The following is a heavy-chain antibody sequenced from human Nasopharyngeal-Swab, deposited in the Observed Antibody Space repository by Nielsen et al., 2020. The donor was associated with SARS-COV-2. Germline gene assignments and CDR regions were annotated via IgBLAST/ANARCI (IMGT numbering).Heavy chain of an antibody. CDR2: IYTSGST. J-gene: IGHJ4*02. V-gene: IGHV4-61*02. Sequence: SETLSLTCTVSGGSISSGSYYWSWIRQPAGKGLEWIGRIYTSGSTNYNPSLKSRVTISVDTSKNQFSLKLSSVTAADTAVYYCATYSGSYQNFDYWGQGTLVTVSS. CDR1: GGSISSGSYY. CDR3: ATYSGSYQNFDY. D-gene: IGHD1-26*01.